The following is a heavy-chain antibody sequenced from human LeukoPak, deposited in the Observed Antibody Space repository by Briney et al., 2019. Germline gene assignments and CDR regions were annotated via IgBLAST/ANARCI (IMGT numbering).Heavy chain of an antibody. D-gene: IGHD3-10*01. CDR2: IKNSGDRT. J-gene: IGHJ5*02. Sequence: GGSLRLSCAASGFTLSDYATSWVRQAPGKGLEWISGIKNSGDRTDYADSVKGRFTISRGNSKNTMYLQMKSLRAEDTAVYYCAKGRGSGSYFGIDPWGQGTLVIVSS. CDR1: GFTLSDYA. CDR3: AKGRGSGSYFGIDP. V-gene: IGHV3-23*01.